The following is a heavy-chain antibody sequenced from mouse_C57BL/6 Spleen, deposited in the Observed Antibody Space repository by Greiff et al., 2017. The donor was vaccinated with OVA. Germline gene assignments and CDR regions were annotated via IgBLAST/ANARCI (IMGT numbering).Heavy chain of an antibody. J-gene: IGHJ4*01. CDR2: IYPGSGST. D-gene: IGHD1-1*01. Sequence: VQRVESGAELVKPGASVKMSCKASGYTFTSYWITWVKQRPGQGLEWIGDIYPGSGSTNYNEKFKSKATLTVDTTSSTAYMQLSSLTSEDSAVYYCARGGYYYYGSSHAMDYWGQGTSVTVSS. CDR1: GYTFTSYW. CDR3: ARGGYYYYGSSHAMDY. V-gene: IGHV1-55*01.